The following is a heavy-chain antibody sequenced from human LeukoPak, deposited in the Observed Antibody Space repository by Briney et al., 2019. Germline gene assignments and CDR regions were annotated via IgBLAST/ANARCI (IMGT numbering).Heavy chain of an antibody. CDR2: INHSGST. CDR1: GGSFSGYY. D-gene: IGHD1-26*01. CDR3: ARGRVSLGGVDFDY. V-gene: IGHV4-34*01. Sequence: PSETLSLTCPVYGGSFSGYYWSWIRQPAGKGLEWIGEINHSGSTNYNPSLKSRVTISVDTSKNQFSLKLSSVTAADTAVYYCARGRVSLGGVDFDYWGQGTLVTVSS. J-gene: IGHJ4*02.